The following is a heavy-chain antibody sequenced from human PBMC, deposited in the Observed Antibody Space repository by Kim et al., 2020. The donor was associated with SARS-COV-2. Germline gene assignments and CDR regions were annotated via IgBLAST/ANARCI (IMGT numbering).Heavy chain of an antibody. V-gene: IGHV1-8*01. Sequence: ASVKVSCKASGYTFTSYDINWVRQATGQGLEWMGWMNPNSGNTGYAQKFQGRVTMTRNTSISTAYMELSSLRSEDTAVYYCARGVQGGSSWYFYYYYGMDVWGQGTTVTVSS. J-gene: IGHJ6*02. CDR2: MNPNSGNT. CDR3: ARGVQGGSSWYFYYYYGMDV. CDR1: GYTFTSYD. D-gene: IGHD6-13*01.